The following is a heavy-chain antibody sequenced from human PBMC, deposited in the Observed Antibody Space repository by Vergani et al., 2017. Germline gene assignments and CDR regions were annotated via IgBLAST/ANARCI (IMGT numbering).Heavy chain of an antibody. Sequence: QVRLQQSGPGLVKPSQTLSLTCAISGDTISDNIAAWNWVRQSPSRGLEWLGRTYYRSKWYSDYVVSLKSRITINPDTSKNQFSLHLNSVTPEDTALYYCTRSHTHLYAGAGMDVWGEGTTVTVSS. V-gene: IGHV6-1*01. J-gene: IGHJ6*04. CDR3: TRSHTHLYAGAGMDV. CDR2: TYYRSKWYS. D-gene: IGHD2-2*01. CDR1: GDTISDNIAA.